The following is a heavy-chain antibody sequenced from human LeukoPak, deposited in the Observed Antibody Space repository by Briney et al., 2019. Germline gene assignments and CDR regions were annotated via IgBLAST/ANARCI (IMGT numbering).Heavy chain of an antibody. V-gene: IGHV3-33*06. CDR2: IWYDGSNK. CDR3: AKDTKGYCSS. Sequence: GGSLRLSCAASGFTFSNFAMHWVRQAPGKGLEWVAVIWYDGSNKYYADSVKGRFTISRDNSKNTLYLQMNSLRAEDTAVYYCAKDTKGYCSSWGQGTLVTVSS. CDR1: GFTFSNFA. J-gene: IGHJ4*02. D-gene: IGHD2-15*01.